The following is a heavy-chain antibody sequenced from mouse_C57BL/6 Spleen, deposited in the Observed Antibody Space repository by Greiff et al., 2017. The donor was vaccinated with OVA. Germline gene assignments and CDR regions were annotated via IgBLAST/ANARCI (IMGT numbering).Heavy chain of an antibody. CDR3: ARPDSNYDFDY. D-gene: IGHD2-5*01. CDR2: ISSGGSYT. Sequence: EVKVVESGGDLVKPGGSLKLSCAASGFTFSSYGMSWVRQTPDKRLEWVATISSGGSYTYYPDSVKGRFTISRDNAKNTLYLQMSSLKSEDTAMYYCARPDSNYDFDYWGQGTTLTVSS. CDR1: GFTFSSYG. V-gene: IGHV5-6*01. J-gene: IGHJ2*01.